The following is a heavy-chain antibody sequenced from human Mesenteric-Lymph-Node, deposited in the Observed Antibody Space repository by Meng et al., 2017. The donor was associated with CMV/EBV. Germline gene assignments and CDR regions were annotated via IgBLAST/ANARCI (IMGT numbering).Heavy chain of an antibody. CDR2: MNPNNGYG. CDR3: ARGPSSSSWSYYHHYGMDI. CDR1: GYTFTNYD. V-gene: IGHV1-8*01. Sequence: ASVKVSCKASGYTFTNYDINWVRLATGQGLERMGWMNPNNGYGGLAQKFQGRVTMTRITSTNTAYMEVRSLRSEDTAVYYCARGPSSSSWSYYHHYGMDIWGQGTTVTVSS. D-gene: IGHD6-13*01. J-gene: IGHJ6*02.